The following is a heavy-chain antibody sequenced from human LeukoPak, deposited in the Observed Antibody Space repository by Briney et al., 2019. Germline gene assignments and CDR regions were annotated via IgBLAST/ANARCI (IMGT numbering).Heavy chain of an antibody. V-gene: IGHV1-8*01. CDR3: ARLSDTPAYYYSSGYYHIRY. J-gene: IGHJ4*02. Sequence: ASVKVSCKASGYTFTAYDINWVRQGAGQGLEWIGWMNPDTGNTGYAQKFQGRATMTRDTSKSTAYMDLNSLRSEDTAVYYCARLSDTPAYYYSSGYYHIRYWGQGTLLTVSS. CDR1: GYTFTAYD. D-gene: IGHD3-22*01. CDR2: MNPDTGNT.